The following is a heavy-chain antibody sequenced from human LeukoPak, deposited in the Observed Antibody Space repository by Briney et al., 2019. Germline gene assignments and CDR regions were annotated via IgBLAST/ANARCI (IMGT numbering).Heavy chain of an antibody. J-gene: IGHJ5*02. CDR2: IYTSGST. CDR1: GGSLSSYY. D-gene: IGHD6-13*01. V-gene: IGHV4-4*09. Sequence: SETRSLTCTVSGGSLSSYYWSWIRQPPGKGLEWIGYIYTSGSTNYNPSLKSRVTISVDTSKNQFSLKLSSVTAADTAVYYCARSIAAAGPKDPWGQGTLVTVSS. CDR3: ARSIAAAGPKDP.